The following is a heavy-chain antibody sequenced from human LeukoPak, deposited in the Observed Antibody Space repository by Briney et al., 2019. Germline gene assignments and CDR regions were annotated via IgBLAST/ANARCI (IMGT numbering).Heavy chain of an antibody. Sequence: ASVKVSCKASGYTFIGDYMHWVRQAPGQGGERMGWINPHSGGTNYEQNFQGRGTMSRDRSISTVYMDLNRLKSDDTALYYCAREVVIGDSYNFFDYCGQGTLVTVSS. D-gene: IGHD5-24*01. CDR3: AREVVIGDSYNFFDY. V-gene: IGHV1-2*02. CDR2: INPHSGGT. CDR1: GYTFIGDY. J-gene: IGHJ4*02.